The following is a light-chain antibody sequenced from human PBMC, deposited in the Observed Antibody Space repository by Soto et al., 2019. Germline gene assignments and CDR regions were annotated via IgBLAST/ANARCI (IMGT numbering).Light chain of an antibody. J-gene: IGKJ1*01. V-gene: IGKV3-15*01. CDR3: QHYNNWPPWT. Sequence: EIVLTQSPATLSLSPGERATLSCRASQSVSSYLAWYQQKPGQAPRLLIYGASTRATGIPARFTGSGSGTEFTLTISSLKSEDFAVYYCQHYNNWPPWTFGRGTQVDIK. CDR1: QSVSSY. CDR2: GAS.